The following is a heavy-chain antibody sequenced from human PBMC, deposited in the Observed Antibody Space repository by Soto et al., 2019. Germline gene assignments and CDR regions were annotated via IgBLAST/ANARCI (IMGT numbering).Heavy chain of an antibody. CDR2: TYYRSKWFN. CDR1: GDIVSTNSAT. V-gene: IGHV6-1*01. D-gene: IGHD2-8*01. J-gene: IGHJ5*01. CDR3: ARLIGNSWLDS. Sequence: QVQLQQSGPGLVKPSQTLSLTCAISGDIVSTNSATWYWISQSPARGIEWLGRTYYRSKWFNDYPVSVKGRISINPDTSNNQFSLQLNSVTPDDTAVYYCARLIGNSWLDSWGQGTLVTVSS.